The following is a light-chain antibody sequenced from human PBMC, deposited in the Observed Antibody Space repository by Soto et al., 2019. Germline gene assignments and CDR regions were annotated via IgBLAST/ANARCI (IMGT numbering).Light chain of an antibody. CDR3: QSYDSSLSAFV. Sequence: QSVLTQPPSVSGAPGQRVTFSCTGSSSNIGAGFDAHWYQQFPGTAPKLLIYGNNNRPSGVPDRFSASKSGTSASLAITGLQAEDEADYYCQSYDSSLSAFVFGTGTKVTVL. CDR1: SSNIGAGFD. J-gene: IGLJ1*01. V-gene: IGLV1-40*01. CDR2: GNN.